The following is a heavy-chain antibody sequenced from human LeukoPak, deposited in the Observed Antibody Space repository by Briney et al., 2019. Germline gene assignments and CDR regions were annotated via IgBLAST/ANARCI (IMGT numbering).Heavy chain of an antibody. J-gene: IGHJ4*02. CDR3: AREPLPIGGRYFDY. D-gene: IGHD6-6*01. CDR1: GDSITTSGYY. CDR2: IYLMGST. Sequence: SETLSLTCTVSGDSITTSGYYGGWIRRPPGKGLEWIGSIYLMGSTSYNPSLKSRVTMSVDPSKKQLSLKLSSVTAADAAVYYCAREPLPIGGRYFDYWGQGGLVTVSS. V-gene: IGHV4-39*07.